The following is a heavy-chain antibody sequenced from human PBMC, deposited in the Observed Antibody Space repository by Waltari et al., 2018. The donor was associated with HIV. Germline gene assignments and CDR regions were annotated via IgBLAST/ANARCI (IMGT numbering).Heavy chain of an antibody. CDR3: TKDPVTAVGNINWFDP. Sequence: EVQLLASGGGLVQPGGSRRRSCRAPGLYFRTYALTLVRQAPGKGLEWVSGISGSGDNRYYADSVKGRFTISRDNSKNKVFLQMKSLRPEDTAFYYCTKDPVTAVGNINWFDPWGQGTLVTVSS. CDR1: GLYFRTYA. CDR2: ISGSGDNR. V-gene: IGHV3-23*01. J-gene: IGHJ5*02. D-gene: IGHD6-13*01.